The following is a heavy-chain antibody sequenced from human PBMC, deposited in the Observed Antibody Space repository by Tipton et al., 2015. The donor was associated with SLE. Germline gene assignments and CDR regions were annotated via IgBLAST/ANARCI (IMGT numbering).Heavy chain of an antibody. CDR3: ARDKKAPSYYYYYMDV. Sequence: LRLSCSVSGGSISNYYWGWVRQPPGKQLEWIGNVYYSVSATYNPSLKSRVTLSIDTSKNQFSLKLSSVTAADTAVYYCARDKKAPSYYYYYMDVWGKGTTVTVSS. CDR1: GGSISNYY. V-gene: IGHV4-59*01. J-gene: IGHJ6*03. CDR2: VYYSVSA.